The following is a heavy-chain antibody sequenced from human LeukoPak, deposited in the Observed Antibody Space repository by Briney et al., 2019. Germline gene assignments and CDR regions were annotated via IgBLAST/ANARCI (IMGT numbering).Heavy chain of an antibody. J-gene: IGHJ6*03. D-gene: IGHD3-3*01. Sequence: SETLSLTCAVYGGSFSGYYWSWIRQPPAKGLEWIGEINHSGSTNYNPSLKSRVTISVDTSKNQFSLKLSSVTAADTAVYYCARGRITIFGVVIYYYYYMDVWGKGTTVTVSS. CDR2: INHSGST. CDR3: ARGRITIFGVVIYYYYYMDV. CDR1: GGSFSGYY. V-gene: IGHV4-34*01.